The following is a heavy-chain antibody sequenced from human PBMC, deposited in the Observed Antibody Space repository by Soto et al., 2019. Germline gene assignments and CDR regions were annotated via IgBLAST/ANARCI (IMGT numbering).Heavy chain of an antibody. D-gene: IGHD2-2*01. Sequence: QLVEFGGGLVNPGGSLRLSCAASGFNFSNYYMAWVRQTPGKGLEWISYISSRASYTKYADSVEGRFTVSRDNANGSLYPQMNSLRVEDTAIYYCARRQPMLFLDAWGQGTLVTVSS. CDR1: GFNFSNYY. CDR2: ISSRASYT. CDR3: ARRQPMLFLDA. J-gene: IGHJ4*02. V-gene: IGHV3-11*06.